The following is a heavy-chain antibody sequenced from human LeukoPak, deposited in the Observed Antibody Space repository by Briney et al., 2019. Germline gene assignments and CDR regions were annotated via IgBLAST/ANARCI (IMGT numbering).Heavy chain of an antibody. J-gene: IGHJ6*03. V-gene: IGHV3-23*01. D-gene: IGHD4-23*01. CDR1: GFTFSNAW. Sequence: GGSLRLSCAASGFTFSNAWMSWVRQAPGKGLEWVSAISGSGGSTYYADSVKGRFTISRDNSKNTLYLQMNSLRAEDTAVYYCAKDPVAAYYYMDVWGKGTTVTVSS. CDR2: ISGSGGST. CDR3: AKDPVAAYYYMDV.